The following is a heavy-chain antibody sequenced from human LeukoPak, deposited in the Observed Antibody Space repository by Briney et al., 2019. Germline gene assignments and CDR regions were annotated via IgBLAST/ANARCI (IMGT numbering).Heavy chain of an antibody. V-gene: IGHV1-2*02. Sequence: ASVKVSCKASGYTFTGYYMHWVRQAPGQGLEWMGWINPNSGGTNYAQKFQGRVTMTRDTSTSTAYMELRSLRSDDTAVYYCAREGVGATGFDHWGQGTLVTVSS. J-gene: IGHJ4*02. CDR2: INPNSGGT. CDR3: AREGVGATGFDH. CDR1: GYTFTGYY. D-gene: IGHD1-26*01.